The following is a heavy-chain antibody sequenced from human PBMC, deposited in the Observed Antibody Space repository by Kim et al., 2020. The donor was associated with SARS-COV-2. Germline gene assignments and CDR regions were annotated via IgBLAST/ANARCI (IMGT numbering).Heavy chain of an antibody. CDR3: ARGRGTYDGWFDP. Sequence: YADSWQGRYTISRDHSKNTLYLQMDSLRADDTAVYYCARGRGTYDGWFDPWGQGTLVTVSS. D-gene: IGHD1-26*01. J-gene: IGHJ5*02. V-gene: IGHV3-30*01.